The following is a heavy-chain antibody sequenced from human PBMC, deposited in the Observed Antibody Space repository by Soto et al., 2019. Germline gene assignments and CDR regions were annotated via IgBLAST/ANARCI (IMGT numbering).Heavy chain of an antibody. CDR3: ARDLGWAFDS. CDR1: GFTFSTFS. D-gene: IGHD6-19*01. V-gene: IGHV3-48*02. J-gene: IGHJ4*02. Sequence: EVQLVESGGGSVQPGGSRRLSCAASGFTFSTFSMNCVRQAPGRGLEWISYISGGGRPISYADSVKGRFTISRDNAKNSLYLQMDSLTDEDTAVYYCARDLGWAFDSWGQGTLVTVS. CDR2: ISGGGRPI.